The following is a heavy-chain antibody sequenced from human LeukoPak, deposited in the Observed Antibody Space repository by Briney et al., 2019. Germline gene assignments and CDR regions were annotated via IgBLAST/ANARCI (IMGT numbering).Heavy chain of an antibody. CDR1: GFTFSSYA. J-gene: IGHJ4*02. CDR2: ISGSGGST. Sequence: GGSLRLSCAASGFTFSSYAMSWVRQAPGKGLEWVSAISGSGGSTYYADSVKGRFTISRDNAKNSLYLQMNSLRAEDMALYYCAKDRLKSRGIVGVIPLYYFAYWGQGTLVTVSS. D-gene: IGHD1-26*01. CDR3: AKDRLKSRGIVGVIPLYYFAY. V-gene: IGHV3-23*01.